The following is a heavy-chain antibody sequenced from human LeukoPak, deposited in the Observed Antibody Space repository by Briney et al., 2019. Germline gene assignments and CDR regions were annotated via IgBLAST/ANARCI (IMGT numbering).Heavy chain of an antibody. V-gene: IGHV3-21*01. CDR1: GFTFSSYS. CDR2: ISSSSSYI. Sequence: GGSLRLSCAASGFTFSSYSMNLVRQAPGKGLEWVSSISSSSSYIYYADSVKGRFTISRDNAKNSLYLQMNSLRAEDTAVYYCARDCSGGSCQNYYGMDVWGQGTTVTVSS. D-gene: IGHD2-15*01. CDR3: ARDCSGGSCQNYYGMDV. J-gene: IGHJ6*02.